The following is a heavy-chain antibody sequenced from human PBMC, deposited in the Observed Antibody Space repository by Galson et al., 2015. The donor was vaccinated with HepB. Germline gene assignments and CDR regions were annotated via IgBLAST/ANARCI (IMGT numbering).Heavy chain of an antibody. CDR3: ARLTVTTYTEYFQH. Sequence: LRLSCAASGFTFSSYVMTWVRQAPGKGLEGVSGISGSGGSTYYADSVKGRFTISRDNSKNTLYLQMNSLRAEETAVYYCARLTVTTYTEYFQHWGQGTLVTVSS. D-gene: IGHD4-17*01. V-gene: IGHV3-23*01. J-gene: IGHJ1*01. CDR1: GFTFSSYV. CDR2: ISGSGGST.